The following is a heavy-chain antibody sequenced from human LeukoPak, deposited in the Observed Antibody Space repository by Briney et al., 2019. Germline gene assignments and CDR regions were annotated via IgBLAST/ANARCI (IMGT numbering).Heavy chain of an antibody. J-gene: IGHJ4*02. D-gene: IGHD6-19*01. V-gene: IGHV3-73*01. CDR2: IRSKANSYAT. CDR3: TLSSGWYGGDY. CDR1: GFTFSGSA. Sequence: GGSLRLSCAASGFTFSGSAMHRVRQASGKGLEWVGRIRSKANSYATAYAASVKGRFTISRDDSKNTAYLQMNSLKTEDTAAYYCTLSSGWYGGDYWGQGTLVTVSS.